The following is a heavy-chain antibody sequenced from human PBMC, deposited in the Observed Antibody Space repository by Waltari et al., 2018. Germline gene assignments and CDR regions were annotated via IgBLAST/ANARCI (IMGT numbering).Heavy chain of an antibody. CDR2: ISAYNGNT. Sequence: QVQLVQSGAEVKKPGASVKVSCKASGYTFTSYGISWLRQAPGQGLEGMGWISAYNGNTNYAQKLQGRVTMTTDTSTSTAYMELRSLRSDDTAVYYCARDGNYYDSSGPYYFDYWGQGTLVTVSS. CDR3: ARDGNYYDSSGPYYFDY. CDR1: GYTFTSYG. D-gene: IGHD3-22*01. V-gene: IGHV1-18*01. J-gene: IGHJ4*02.